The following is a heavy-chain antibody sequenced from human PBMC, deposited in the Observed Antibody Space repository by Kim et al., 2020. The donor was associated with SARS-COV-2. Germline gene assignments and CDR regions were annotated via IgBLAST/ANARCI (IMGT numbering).Heavy chain of an antibody. CDR2: ISYDGSNK. CDR1: GFTFSSYG. Sequence: GGSLRLSCAASGFTFSSYGMHWVRQAPGKGLEWVAVISYDGSNKYYADSVRGRFTISRDNSKNTLYLQMNSLRAEDTAVYYCAKPSAYNWFDPWGQGTLVTVSS. V-gene: IGHV3-30*18. J-gene: IGHJ5*02. CDR3: AKPSAYNWFDP.